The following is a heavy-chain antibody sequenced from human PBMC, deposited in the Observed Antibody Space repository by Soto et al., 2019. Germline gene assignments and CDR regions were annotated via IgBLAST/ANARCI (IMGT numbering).Heavy chain of an antibody. J-gene: IGHJ4*02. Sequence: GGSLRLSCAASGFTFGNFWMDWVRQAPGKGLEWLANISPDASEKHYVDSVQGRFTISRDNAKNSLYLQMRSLTAEDSALYYCSRSLDSWGQGTRVTVSS. CDR3: SRSLDS. CDR2: ISPDASEK. V-gene: IGHV3-7*01. CDR1: GFTFGNFW.